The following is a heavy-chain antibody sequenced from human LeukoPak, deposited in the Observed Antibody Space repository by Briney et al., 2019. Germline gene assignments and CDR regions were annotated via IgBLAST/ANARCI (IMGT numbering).Heavy chain of an antibody. CDR1: GFSFGSYW. CDR3: ARQRGYDPYYFDY. CDR2: TKQDGSEK. D-gene: IGHD5-12*01. Sequence: PRGSLRLSCAASGFSFGSYWMNWVRQAPGKGLEWVANTKQDGSEKYYVDSVKGRFTISRDNAKNSLYLQMNSLRAEDTAVYYCARQRGYDPYYFDYWGQGTLVTVSS. J-gene: IGHJ4*02. V-gene: IGHV3-7*01.